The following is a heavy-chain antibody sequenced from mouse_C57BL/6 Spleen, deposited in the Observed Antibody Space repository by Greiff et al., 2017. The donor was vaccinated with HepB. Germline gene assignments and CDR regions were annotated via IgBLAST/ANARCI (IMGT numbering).Heavy chain of an antibody. D-gene: IGHD3-2*02. CDR2: IYPGDGDT. CDR3: ARGRKNSSGSFAY. J-gene: IGHJ3*01. V-gene: IGHV1-82*01. Sequence: VQLQQSGPELVKPGASVKISCKASGYAFSSSWMNWVKQRPGKGLEWIGRIYPGDGDTNYNGKFKGKATLTADKSSSTAYMQLSSLTSEDSAVYFCARGRKNSSGSFAYWGQGTLVTVSA. CDR1: GYAFSSSW.